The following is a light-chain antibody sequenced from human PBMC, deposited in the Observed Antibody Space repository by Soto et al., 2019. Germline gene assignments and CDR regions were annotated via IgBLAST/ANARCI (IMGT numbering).Light chain of an antibody. Sequence: QSVLTQPASVSGSPGQSITISCTGTSSDVGGYNYVSWYQQHPGKAPKLKIYDVSNRPSGVSNRFSGSKSGNTASLTISGLQAEDEADYYCSSYTSSSTPYVFGTGTKVTV. CDR3: SSYTSSSTPYV. J-gene: IGLJ1*01. V-gene: IGLV2-14*01. CDR1: SSDVGGYNY. CDR2: DVS.